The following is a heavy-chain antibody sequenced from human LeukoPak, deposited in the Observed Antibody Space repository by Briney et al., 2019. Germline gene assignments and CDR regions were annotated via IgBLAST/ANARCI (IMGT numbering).Heavy chain of an antibody. CDR3: ARLVDTAPPYYYGMDV. D-gene: IGHD5-18*01. V-gene: IGHV4-34*01. CDR1: GGSFSGYY. J-gene: IGHJ6*02. CDR2: INHSGST. Sequence: SETLSLTCAVYGGSFSGYYWSWIRQPPGKGLEWIGEINHSGSTNYNPSLKSRVTISVDTSKNQFSLKLSSVTAADTAVYYCARLVDTAPPYYYGMDVWGQGTTVTVSS.